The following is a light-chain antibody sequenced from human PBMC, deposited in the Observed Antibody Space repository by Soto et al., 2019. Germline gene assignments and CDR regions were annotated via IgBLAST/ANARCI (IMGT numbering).Light chain of an antibody. CDR3: QKYSSTPYT. Sequence: DIVMTQSPDSLAVSLGERATINCKSSQSVLYSSNNKSYLAWYQQKPGQPPKLLIYWASTRESGVPDRFSGSGSVTDFTLTISSLQAEDVAVYYCQKYSSTPYTFGQGTKLEIK. V-gene: IGKV4-1*01. CDR1: QSVLYSSNNKSY. J-gene: IGKJ2*01. CDR2: WAS.